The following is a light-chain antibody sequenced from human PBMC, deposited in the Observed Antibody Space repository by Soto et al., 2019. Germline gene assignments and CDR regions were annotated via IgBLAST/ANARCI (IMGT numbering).Light chain of an antibody. CDR3: ISYTRNSTLV. V-gene: IGLV2-14*01. Sequence: QSALTQPASVSGSPGQSITISCTGTSSDVGAYNYVSWYQQHPGKAPKLMIYEVSNRPSGVSNRFSGSKSGNTASLTISGRQAEDEADYYCISYTRNSTLVFGGGTKVTVL. CDR1: SSDVGAYNY. CDR2: EVS. J-gene: IGLJ2*01.